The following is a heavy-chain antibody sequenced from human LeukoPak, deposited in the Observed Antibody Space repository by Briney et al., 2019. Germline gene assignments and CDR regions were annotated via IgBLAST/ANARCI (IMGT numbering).Heavy chain of an antibody. D-gene: IGHD3-9*01. CDR3: TRVSGGYDMSDY. V-gene: IGHV3-7*03. Sequence: GGSLRLSCAASGFTLCSFWMSWVRQAPGEGLEWVANIMKDGSLQYYVDSVEGRFTISRDNAKNSLYLQMNTLRADDTAVYYCTRVSGGYDMSDYWGQGTLVTVSS. CDR1: GFTLCSFW. J-gene: IGHJ4*02. CDR2: IMKDGSLQ.